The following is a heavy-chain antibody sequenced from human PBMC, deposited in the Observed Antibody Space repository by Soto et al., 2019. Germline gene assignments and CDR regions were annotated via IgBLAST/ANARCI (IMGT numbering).Heavy chain of an antibody. J-gene: IGHJ6*02. Sequence: GSLRLSCAASGFTFSNYAMSWVRQAPGKGLEWVAVISYDGSNKYYADSVKGRFTISRDNSKNTLYLQMNSLRAEDTAVYYCAREMGSSSTYYYYYGMDVWGQGTTVTVSS. V-gene: IGHV3-30-3*01. D-gene: IGHD6-13*01. CDR3: AREMGSSSTYYYYYGMDV. CDR1: GFTFSNYA. CDR2: ISYDGSNK.